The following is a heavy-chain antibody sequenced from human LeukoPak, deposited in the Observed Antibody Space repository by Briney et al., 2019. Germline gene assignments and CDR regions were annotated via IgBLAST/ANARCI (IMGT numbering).Heavy chain of an antibody. D-gene: IGHD6-13*01. J-gene: IGHJ4*02. Sequence: GGSLRLSCAASGFTLSNYWMSWVRQAPGKGLEWVANIKQDGSEKYYVDSVKGRFTISRDNTKNSLYLQMNSLRAEDTAVYYCARRWWQQLVVTLFDYWGQGTLVTVSS. CDR2: IKQDGSEK. V-gene: IGHV3-7*01. CDR1: GFTLSNYW. CDR3: ARRWWQQLVVTLFDY.